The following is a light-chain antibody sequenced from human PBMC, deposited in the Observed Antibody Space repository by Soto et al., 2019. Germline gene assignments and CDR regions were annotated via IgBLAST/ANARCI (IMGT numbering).Light chain of an antibody. J-gene: IGKJ2*01. CDR2: SAS. Sequence: EIVMTQSPATLSVSPGERATLSCRASQSISTELAWYQQKPGQPPRLLIYSASTRATGVPARFTGSGSGSEFTLTTSGLQSEDFAVYYCQPGHNWPLTFGQGTRLEI. CDR3: QPGHNWPLT. CDR1: QSISTE. V-gene: IGKV3-15*01.